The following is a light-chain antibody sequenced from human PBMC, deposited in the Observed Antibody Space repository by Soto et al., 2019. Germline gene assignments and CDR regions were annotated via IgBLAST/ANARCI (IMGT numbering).Light chain of an antibody. CDR3: SAWDDGLSGWV. J-gene: IGLJ3*02. Sequence: QSVLTQPTSASGTPGQRVVISCSGSNSNIGGNFVYWYQQVPGTAPKLLIYANDYRPSGVPERFSGSKSGTSASLVISGLRPEDETHYYCSAWDDGLSGWVFGGGTQLTVL. CDR2: AND. CDR1: NSNIGGNF. V-gene: IGLV1-47*02.